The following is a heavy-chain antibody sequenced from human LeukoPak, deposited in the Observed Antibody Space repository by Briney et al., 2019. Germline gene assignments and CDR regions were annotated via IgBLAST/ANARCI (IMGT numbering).Heavy chain of an antibody. CDR1: GYTLTSYY. CDR2: INPSGGST. Sequence: ASVKVSCKASGYTLTSYYMHWVRQAPGQGLEWMGIINPSGGSTSYAQKFQGRVTMTRDTSTSTVYMELSSLRSEDTAVYYCAREHVSAAAGPHFDYWGQGTLVTVSS. CDR3: AREHVSAAAGPHFDY. D-gene: IGHD6-13*01. J-gene: IGHJ4*02. V-gene: IGHV1-46*01.